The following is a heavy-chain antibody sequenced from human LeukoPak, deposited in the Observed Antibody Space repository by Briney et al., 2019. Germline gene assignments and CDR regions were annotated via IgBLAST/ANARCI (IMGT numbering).Heavy chain of an antibody. V-gene: IGHV4-59*12. CDR2: IYHSGST. D-gene: IGHD4-23*01. Sequence: SETLSLTCTVSGGSISSYYWSWIRQPPGKGLEWIGYIYHSGSTYYNPSLKSRVTISVDRSKNQFSLKLSSVTAADTAVYYCARDRATVVTPGYLDYWGQGTLVTVSS. J-gene: IGHJ4*02. CDR1: GGSISSYY. CDR3: ARDRATVVTPGYLDY.